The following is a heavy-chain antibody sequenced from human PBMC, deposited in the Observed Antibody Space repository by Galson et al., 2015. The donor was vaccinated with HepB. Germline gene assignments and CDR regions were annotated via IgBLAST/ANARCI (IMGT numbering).Heavy chain of an antibody. CDR2: IIPIFGTA. CDR3: ARCDDSWSGYYN. V-gene: IGHV1-69*13. D-gene: IGHD3-3*01. CDR1: GGTFSSYA. Sequence: SVKVSCKASGGTFSSYAISWVRQAPGQGLGWMGGIIPIFGTANYAQKFQGRVTITADESTSTAYMELSSLRSEDTAVYYCARCDDSWSGYYNWGQGTLVTVSS. J-gene: IGHJ4*02.